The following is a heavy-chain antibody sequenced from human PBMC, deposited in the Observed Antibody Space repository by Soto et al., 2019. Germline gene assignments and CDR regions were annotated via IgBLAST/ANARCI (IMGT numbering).Heavy chain of an antibody. V-gene: IGHV3-15*01. CDR3: TTGLA. CDR1: GFTFSNAW. CDR2: IKSKNDGGTS. J-gene: IGHJ5*02. Sequence: GGSLRLSCAASGFTFSNAWMSWVRQAPGKGQEWVGRIKSKNDGGTSDYVAHVQGRFTITREDSKNTLYLQMNNLKNEDKAWYYCTTGLAWGQGTLVTVSS.